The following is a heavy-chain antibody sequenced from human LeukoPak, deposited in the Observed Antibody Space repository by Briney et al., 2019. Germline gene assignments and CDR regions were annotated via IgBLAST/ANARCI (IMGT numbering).Heavy chain of an antibody. CDR3: AKGDYDFWSGYLDY. D-gene: IGHD3-3*01. J-gene: IGHJ4*02. CDR1: GFTFDDYA. CDR2: ISWNSGSI. V-gene: IGHV3-9*01. Sequence: GRSLRLSCAASGFTFDDYAMHWVRQAPGKGLEWVSGISWNSGSIGYADSVKGRFTIPRDNAKNSLYLQMNSLRAEDTALYYCAKGDYDFWSGYLDYWGQGTLVTVSS.